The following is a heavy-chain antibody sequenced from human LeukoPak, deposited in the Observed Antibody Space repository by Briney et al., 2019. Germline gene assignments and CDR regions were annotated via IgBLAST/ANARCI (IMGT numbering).Heavy chain of an antibody. CDR2: INKDGSEK. Sequence: GGSLRLSCAASRFTFSNYWMSWVRQAPGKGLEWVANINKDGSEKYYADSVKGRFTISRDNSKNTLYLQMNSLRAEDTAVYYCAKLGGTVEVHGKYWGQGTLVTVSS. J-gene: IGHJ4*02. CDR3: AKLGGTVEVHGKY. V-gene: IGHV3-7*01. CDR1: RFTFSNYW. D-gene: IGHD1-26*01.